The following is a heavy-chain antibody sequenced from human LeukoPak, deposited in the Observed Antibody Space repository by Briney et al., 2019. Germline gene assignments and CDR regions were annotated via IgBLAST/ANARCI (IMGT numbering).Heavy chain of an antibody. V-gene: IGHV4-59*08. CDR2: IYYSGST. Sequence: TSETLSLTCTVSGGSISSYYWSWIRQPPGKGLEWIGYIYYSGSTNYNPSLKSRVTISVDTSKNQFSLKLSSVTAADTAVYYCARTYYYDSSGYYLFNWFDPWGQGTLVTVSS. CDR3: ARTYYYDSSGYYLFNWFDP. D-gene: IGHD3-22*01. CDR1: GGSISSYY. J-gene: IGHJ5*02.